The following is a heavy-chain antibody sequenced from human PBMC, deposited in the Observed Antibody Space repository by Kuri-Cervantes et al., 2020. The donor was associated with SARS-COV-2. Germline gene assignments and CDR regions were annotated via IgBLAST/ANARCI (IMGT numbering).Heavy chain of an antibody. J-gene: IGHJ4*02. Sequence: SVKVSCKASGGTFSSYAVSWVRQAPGQGLEWMGRIIPIFGIANYAQKFQGRVTITADKSTSTAYMELSSLRSEDTAVYYCASSRGENLDYWGQGTLVTVSS. V-gene: IGHV1-69*04. CDR3: ASSRGENLDY. D-gene: IGHD3-10*01. CDR2: IIPIFGIA. CDR1: GGTFSSYA.